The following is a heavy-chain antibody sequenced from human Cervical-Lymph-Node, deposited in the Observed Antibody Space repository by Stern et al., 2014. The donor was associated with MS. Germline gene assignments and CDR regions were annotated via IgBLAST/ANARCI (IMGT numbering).Heavy chain of an antibody. Sequence: QVQLLQPGAEVKKPGASVKVSCKASGYTFSSYDITWVRQASRHGLEWMGWMNPYSGNTGYAQKFKGRVSMTSDPSISTVYMELTSLTSDDTAVYFCARAVRNQLLSEYWGQGTLVTVSS. D-gene: IGHD2-2*01. V-gene: IGHV1-8*01. CDR1: GYTFSSYD. CDR3: ARAVRNQLLSEY. CDR2: MNPYSGNT. J-gene: IGHJ4*02.